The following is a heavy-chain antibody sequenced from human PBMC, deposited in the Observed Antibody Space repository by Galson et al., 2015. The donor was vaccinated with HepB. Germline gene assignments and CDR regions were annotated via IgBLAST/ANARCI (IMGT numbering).Heavy chain of an antibody. J-gene: IGHJ4*02. D-gene: IGHD6-6*01. Sequence: SLRLSCAASGFTFSSYWMSWVRQAPGRGLEWVANIKQDGSEKYYVDSVKGRFTISRDNAKNSLYLQMNSLRAEDTAVYYCARWSSSAPRNQFDYWGQGTLVTVSS. CDR2: IKQDGSEK. CDR1: GFTFSSYW. CDR3: ARWSSSAPRNQFDY. V-gene: IGHV3-7*01.